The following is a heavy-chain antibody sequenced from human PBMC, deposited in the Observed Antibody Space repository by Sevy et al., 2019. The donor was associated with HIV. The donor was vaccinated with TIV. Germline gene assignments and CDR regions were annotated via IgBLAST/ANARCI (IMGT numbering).Heavy chain of an antibody. J-gene: IGHJ4*02. CDR3: ARLRVIASAPYYFDY. D-gene: IGHD2-21*01. V-gene: IGHV3-11*06. CDR1: GLIFSDYY. CDR2: ISSGNTYT. Sequence: GGSLRLSCAVSGLIFSDYYMGWVRQAPGKGLEWVADISSGNTYTNYADSVKGRFTISRDNAKKSLYLQMNTLRAEDTAVYYCARLRVIASAPYYFDYWGQGALVTVSS.